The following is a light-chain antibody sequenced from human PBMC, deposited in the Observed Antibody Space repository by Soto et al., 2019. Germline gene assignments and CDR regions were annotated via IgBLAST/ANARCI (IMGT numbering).Light chain of an antibody. V-gene: IGLV1-44*01. CDR2: SNN. CDR1: SSNIGSNT. Sequence: QSALTQPPSASGTPGQRVTISCSGSSSNIGSNTVNWYQQLPGTAPKLLIYSNNQRPSGAPDRFSGSKSGTSASLAISGLQSEDEADYYCAAWDDSLNGYVLGTGTKVTVL. J-gene: IGLJ1*01. CDR3: AAWDDSLNGYV.